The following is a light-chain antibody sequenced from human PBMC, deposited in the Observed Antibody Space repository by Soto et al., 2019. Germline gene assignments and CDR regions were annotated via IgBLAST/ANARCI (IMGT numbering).Light chain of an antibody. V-gene: IGLV2-14*01. Sequence: QCALTQPASVSGSPGQSITISCTGTSSDVGRYIYVSWYQQHPGRAPKLMIYDVSNRPSGVSNRFSGSKSGNTASLTISGLQAEDEADYYCSSYTASSTLVFGGGTKVTVL. CDR2: DVS. CDR1: SSDVGRYIY. J-gene: IGLJ3*02. CDR3: SSYTASSTLV.